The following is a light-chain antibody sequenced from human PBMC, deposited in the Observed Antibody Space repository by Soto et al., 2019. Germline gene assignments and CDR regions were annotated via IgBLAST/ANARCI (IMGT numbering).Light chain of an antibody. J-gene: IGLJ3*02. CDR3: QSYDSTLSGSRV. Sequence: QSVLTQPPSVSGAPGQGVTISCTGGSSNIGANYDVHWYQQLPGTAPKVLIYGNSNRPSGVPDRFSGSKSGTSASLAITGLQAEDEADYYCQSYDSTLSGSRVFGGGTKLTVL. V-gene: IGLV1-40*01. CDR1: SSNIGANYD. CDR2: GNS.